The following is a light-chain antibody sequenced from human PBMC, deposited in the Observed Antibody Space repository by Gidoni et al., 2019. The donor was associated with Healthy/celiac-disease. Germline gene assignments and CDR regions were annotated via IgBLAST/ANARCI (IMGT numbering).Light chain of an antibody. CDR1: QDISNY. V-gene: IGKV1-33*01. CDR3: QQYDNLPRT. Sequence: DIQMTQSPSSLSASVRDRVTITCQASQDISNYLNWYQQKPGKAPKLLIYDASNLETGVPSRFSGSGSGTDFTFTISSLQPEDIATYYCQQYDNLPRTFXXXTKLEIK. J-gene: IGKJ2*01. CDR2: DAS.